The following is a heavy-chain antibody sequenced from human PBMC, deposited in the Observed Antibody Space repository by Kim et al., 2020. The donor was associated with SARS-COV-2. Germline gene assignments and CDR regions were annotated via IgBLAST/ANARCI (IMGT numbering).Heavy chain of an antibody. CDR3: ARDRVNFSVRGVIDPSGYYYYGMDV. CDR2: IYYSGST. Sequence: SETLSLTCTVSGGSISSGGYYWSWIRQHPGKGLEWIGYIYYSGSTYYNPSLKSRVTISVDTSKNQFSLKLSSVTAADTAVYYCARDRVNFSVRGVIDPSGYYYYGMDVWGQGTTVTVSS. J-gene: IGHJ6*02. CDR1: GGSISSGGYY. V-gene: IGHV4-31*03. D-gene: IGHD3-10*01.